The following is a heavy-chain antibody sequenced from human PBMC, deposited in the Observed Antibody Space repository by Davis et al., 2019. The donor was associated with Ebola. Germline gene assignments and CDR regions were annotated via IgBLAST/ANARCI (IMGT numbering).Heavy chain of an antibody. J-gene: IGHJ5*02. CDR3: AKDSGSYWGEWFDP. CDR2: ISYDGSNK. Sequence: GESLKISCAASGFTFSSYGMHWVRQAPGKGLEWVAVISYDGSNKYYADSVKGRFTISRDNSKNTLYLQMNSLRAEDTAVYYCAKDSGSYWGEWFDPWGQGTLVTVSS. V-gene: IGHV3-30*18. CDR1: GFTFSSYG. D-gene: IGHD1-26*01.